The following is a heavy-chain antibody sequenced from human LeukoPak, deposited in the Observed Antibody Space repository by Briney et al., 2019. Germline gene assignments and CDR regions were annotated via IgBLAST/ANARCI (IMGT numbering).Heavy chain of an antibody. J-gene: IGHJ5*02. CDR1: GFTFSNSD. Sequence: GGSLRLSCATSGFTFSNSDMNWVRQAPGKGLEWVSSITTTSSYIYYADSVRGRFTISRDNAKNSLYLRMDSLRAEDTAVYYCARSGCPGGSCYLRYSWLDLWGRGTLVTVSS. CDR3: ARSGCPGGSCYLRYSWLDL. CDR2: ITTTSSYI. D-gene: IGHD2-15*01. V-gene: IGHV3-21*01.